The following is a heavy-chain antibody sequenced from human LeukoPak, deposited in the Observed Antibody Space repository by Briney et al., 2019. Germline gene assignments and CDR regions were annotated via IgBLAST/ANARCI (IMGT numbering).Heavy chain of an antibody. CDR2: ISYDGSDK. J-gene: IGHJ6*02. V-gene: IGHV3-30*18. Sequence: GGSLRLSCAASGFTFSSYDMYWVRQAPGKGLEWVAIISYDGSDKYYADSVKGRFTISRDNSKNTLFLQMDSLRPEDTAVYYCAKDNGWQTQLGGYYYYYGMDVRGQGTTVTVSS. CDR1: GFTFSSYD. CDR3: AKDNGWQTQLGGYYYYYGMDV. D-gene: IGHD6-6*01.